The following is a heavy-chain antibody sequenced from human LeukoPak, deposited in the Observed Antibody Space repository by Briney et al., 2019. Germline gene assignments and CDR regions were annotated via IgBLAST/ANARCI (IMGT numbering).Heavy chain of an antibody. CDR3: AKSTSYFGSGTYLDS. CDR2: ITGDGRST. V-gene: IGHV3-43*02. D-gene: IGHD3-10*01. Sequence: GGSLRLSCAASGFTFDDAVHWVRPAPGKGLEWVSHITGDGRSTYYADSVKGRFTISRDNSKDSLYLQMTSLRTEDTAYYYCAKSTSYFGSGTYLDSWGQGTLVTVSS. J-gene: IGHJ4*02. CDR1: GFTFDDA.